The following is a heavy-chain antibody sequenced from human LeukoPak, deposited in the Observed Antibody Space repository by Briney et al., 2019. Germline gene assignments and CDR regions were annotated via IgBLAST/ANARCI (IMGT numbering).Heavy chain of an antibody. D-gene: IGHD4-17*01. CDR2: ISGSGGST. Sequence: GGSLRLSCAASGFTFNTYTMNWVRQAPGKGLEWVSAISGSGGSTFYADSVKGRFTISRDNSKNTLYLQMDSLRDEDTAVYYCARDRDYAFDYWGQGTLVTVSS. CDR1: GFTFNTYT. CDR3: ARDRDYAFDY. V-gene: IGHV3-23*01. J-gene: IGHJ4*02.